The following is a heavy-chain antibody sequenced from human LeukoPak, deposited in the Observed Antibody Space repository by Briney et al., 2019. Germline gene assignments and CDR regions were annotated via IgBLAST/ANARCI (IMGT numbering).Heavy chain of an antibody. CDR2: ISSSRTT. J-gene: IGHJ4*02. D-gene: IGHD1-26*01. Sequence: GGSLRLSCAASGFPFSSYSMNWVRQAPGEGLEWVSYISSSRTTSYADSVKGRFTISRDNAKNSLYLQMNSLRAEDTAVYYCARGQWERRTGFDYWGQGTLVTVSS. CDR3: ARGQWERRTGFDY. CDR1: GFPFSSYS. V-gene: IGHV3-48*01.